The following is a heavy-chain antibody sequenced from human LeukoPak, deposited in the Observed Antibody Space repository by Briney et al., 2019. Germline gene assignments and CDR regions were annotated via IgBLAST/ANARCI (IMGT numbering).Heavy chain of an antibody. D-gene: IGHD4-17*01. CDR1: GFTFSSYG. CDR3: AKDPSYGDYVSFMDY. Sequence: QPGGSLRLSCAASGFTFSSYGMHWVRQAPGKGLEWVAVISYDGSNKYYADSVKGRFTISRDNSKNTLYLQMNSLRAEDTAVYYCAKDPSYGDYVSFMDYWGQGTLVTVSS. V-gene: IGHV3-30*18. CDR2: ISYDGSNK. J-gene: IGHJ4*02.